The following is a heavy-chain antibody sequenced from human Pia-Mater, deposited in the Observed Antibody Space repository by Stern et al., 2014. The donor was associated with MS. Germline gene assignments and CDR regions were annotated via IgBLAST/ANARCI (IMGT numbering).Heavy chain of an antibody. Sequence: VQLVESGPGLVKPSETLSLTCTVSGGSITNRDYWGWIRQSPGKGLEWIGSVYYSGITYYRPSLKSRATISIDTSRNPFFLRLPSVPATDTAVYFCARGVTAVTNYVPNWCFDLWGRGTLVTVSS. J-gene: IGHJ2*01. D-gene: IGHD4-11*01. CDR2: VYYSGIT. CDR3: ARGVTAVTNYVPNWCFDL. CDR1: GGSITNRDY. V-gene: IGHV4-39*02.